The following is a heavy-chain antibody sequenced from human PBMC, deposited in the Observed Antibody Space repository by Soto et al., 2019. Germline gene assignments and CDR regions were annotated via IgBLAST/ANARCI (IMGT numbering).Heavy chain of an antibody. CDR3: AITYNWNDWVWFDP. CDR1: GGSISSSSYY. CDR2: IYYSGST. J-gene: IGHJ5*02. Sequence: QLQLQESGPGLVKPSETLSLTCTVSGGSISSSSYYWGWIRQPPGKGLEWIGSIYYSGSTYYNPSLKSRVTKSVDTSKDQFSLKLSSVTAADTAVYYCAITYNWNDWVWFDPWGQGTLVTVSS. D-gene: IGHD1-20*01. V-gene: IGHV4-39*01.